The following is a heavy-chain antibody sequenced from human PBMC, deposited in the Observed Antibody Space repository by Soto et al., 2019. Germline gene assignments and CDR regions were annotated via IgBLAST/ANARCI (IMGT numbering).Heavy chain of an antibody. V-gene: IGHV4-61*01. Sequence: QVQLQESGPGLVKPSETLSLTCTVSGGSVSSGSYYWSWIRQPPGKGLEWIGYIYYSGSTNYNPSLKSRVTISVDTSKNQFSLKLSSVTAADTAVYYCASEVLLRPGFFDYWGQGTLVTVSS. J-gene: IGHJ4*02. D-gene: IGHD3-10*01. CDR2: IYYSGST. CDR1: GGSVSSGSYY. CDR3: ASEVLLRPGFFDY.